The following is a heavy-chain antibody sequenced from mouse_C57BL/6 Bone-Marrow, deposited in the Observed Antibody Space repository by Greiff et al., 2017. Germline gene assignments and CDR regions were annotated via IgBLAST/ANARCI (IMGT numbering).Heavy chain of an antibody. CDR1: GYTFTSYG. J-gene: IGHJ2*01. CDR3: AREDYYGSRDY. CDR2: ISPRSGNT. D-gene: IGHD1-1*01. Sequence: VKLMESGAELARPGASVKLSCKASGYTFTSYGISWVKQRTGQGLAWIGEISPRSGNTYYNEQFKGKATLTADKSSSTAYMELRSLTSEDSAVXFCAREDYYGSRDYWGQGTTRTGSA. V-gene: IGHV1-81*01.